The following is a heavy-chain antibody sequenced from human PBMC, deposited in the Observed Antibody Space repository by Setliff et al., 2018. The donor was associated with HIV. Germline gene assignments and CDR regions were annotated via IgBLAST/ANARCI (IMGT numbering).Heavy chain of an antibody. Sequence: ASVKVPCKVFGDSFNGYYMYWVRQAPGQGLEWRGRISPTSGGATYAQTFQGRVTMSRDWSTSTVYMELKGRRSDDTAVYYCARDLNFGEARNFILVAFGFWGQGTRGT. CDR2: ISPTSGGA. J-gene: IGHJ3*01. D-gene: IGHD3-10*01. CDR3: ARDLNFGEARNFILVAFGF. CDR1: GDSFNGYY. V-gene: IGHV1-2*06.